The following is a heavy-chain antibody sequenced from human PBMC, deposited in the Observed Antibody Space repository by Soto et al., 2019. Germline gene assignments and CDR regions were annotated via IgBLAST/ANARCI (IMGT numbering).Heavy chain of an antibody. J-gene: IGHJ3*02. CDR1: GYTFTSYY. V-gene: IGHV1-46*03. Sequence: GASVKVSCKASGYTFTSYYMHWVRQAPGQGLEWMGIINPSGGSTSYAQKFQGRVTMTRDTSTSTVYMELSSLRSEDTAVYYCARSSRDGGGPSSGAFDIWGQGTMVTVSS. D-gene: IGHD2-15*01. CDR2: INPSGGST. CDR3: ARSSRDGGGPSSGAFDI.